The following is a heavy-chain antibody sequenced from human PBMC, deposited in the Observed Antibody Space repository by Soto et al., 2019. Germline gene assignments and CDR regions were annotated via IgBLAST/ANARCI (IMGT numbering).Heavy chain of an antibody. J-gene: IGHJ6*02. D-gene: IGHD6-13*01. CDR1: GDSIRRSSY. Sequence: SEDLSLTCTVSGDSIRRSSYGGWIRQPPGKGLEWIGSIYSTGNTYYNPSLNSQVTISVDTSKNQFSLNVISVTAADTAVYYCRRSSRYSTDVWGQGTTVT. V-gene: IGHV4-39*01. CDR3: RRSSRYSTDV. CDR2: IYSTGNT.